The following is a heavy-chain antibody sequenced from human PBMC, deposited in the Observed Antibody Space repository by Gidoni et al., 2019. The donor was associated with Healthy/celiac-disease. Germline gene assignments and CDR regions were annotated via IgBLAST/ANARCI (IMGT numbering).Heavy chain of an antibody. CDR3: AMGTMVRGTPTGSVDI. V-gene: IGHV3-21*01. D-gene: IGHD3-10*01. CDR1: GFTFSSYS. CDR2: ISSSSSYI. J-gene: IGHJ3*02. Sequence: EVQLVESGGGLVTPGGSLRLPCAASGFTFSSYSMNWVRQAPGKGLEWVSSISSSSSYIYYADSVKGRFTISRDNAKNSLYLQMNSLRAEDTAVYYCAMGTMVRGTPTGSVDIWGQGTMVTVSS.